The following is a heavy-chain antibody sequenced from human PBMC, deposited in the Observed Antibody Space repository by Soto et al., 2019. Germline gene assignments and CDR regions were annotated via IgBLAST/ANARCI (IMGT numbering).Heavy chain of an antibody. CDR2: ISAYNGNT. CDR3: ERDRGSRLRSVVLPAVFDD. CDR1: GYTFTIYG. J-gene: IGHJ4*02. D-gene: IGHD2-2*01. Sequence: APVKVYWKSAGYTFTIYGISWLRQAPGQGLEWMGWISAYNGNTNYAQKLQGRVTMTTDTSTSTAYMELRSLRSDDTAVYYCERDRGSRLRSVVLPAVFDDGGQ. V-gene: IGHV1-18*04.